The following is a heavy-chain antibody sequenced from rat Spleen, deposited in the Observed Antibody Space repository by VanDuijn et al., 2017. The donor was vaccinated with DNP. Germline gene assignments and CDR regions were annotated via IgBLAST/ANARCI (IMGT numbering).Heavy chain of an antibody. D-gene: IGHD4-3*01. Sequence: EVQLVESGGGLVQPGRSLKLSCAASGFTFSNHGMAWVRQAPKKGLEWVATISYDGSSTYYRDSVKGRFTVSRDNAKSTLYLQMDSLRSEDTATYYCARGNSGFTYWGQGTLVTVSS. CDR2: ISYDGSST. V-gene: IGHV5-7*01. J-gene: IGHJ3*01. CDR1: GFTFSNHG. CDR3: ARGNSGFTY.